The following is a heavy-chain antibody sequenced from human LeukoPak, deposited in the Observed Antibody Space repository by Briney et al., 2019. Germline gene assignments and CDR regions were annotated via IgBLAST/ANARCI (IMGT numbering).Heavy chain of an antibody. D-gene: IGHD3-3*01. J-gene: IGHJ3*02. Sequence: GGSLRLSCAASGFTFSSYWMSWVRQAPGKGLEWVANIKQDGSEKYYVDSVKGRFTISRDNAKNSLYLQMNSLRAEDTAVYYCARIEGDFWSPGHAFDICGQGTMVTVSS. CDR2: IKQDGSEK. CDR3: ARIEGDFWSPGHAFDI. CDR1: GFTFSSYW. V-gene: IGHV3-7*01.